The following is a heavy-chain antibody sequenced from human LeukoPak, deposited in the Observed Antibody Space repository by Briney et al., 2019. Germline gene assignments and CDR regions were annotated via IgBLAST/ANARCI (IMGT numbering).Heavy chain of an antibody. CDR3: ARDYLKMATTFDY. V-gene: IGHV3-21*01. Sequence: PGGSLRLSCAASGFTFSSYGMHWVRQAPGKGLEWVSSISSSSSYIYYADSVKGRFTISRDNAKNSLYLQMNSLRAEDTAVYYCARDYLKMATTFDYWGQGTLVTVSS. CDR2: ISSSSSYI. D-gene: IGHD5-24*01. CDR1: GFTFSSYG. J-gene: IGHJ4*02.